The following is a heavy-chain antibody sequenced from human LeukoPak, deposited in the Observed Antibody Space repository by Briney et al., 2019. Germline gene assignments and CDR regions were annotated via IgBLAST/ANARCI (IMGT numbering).Heavy chain of an antibody. V-gene: IGHV3-33*01. CDR3: ARESDLGGAFDI. Sequence: GGSLRLSCAASGFSFSIYGMHWVRQAPGKGLEWAAVIWYDGSNKNYADSVKGRFTISRDNSKNTLYLQMNSLRAEDTAVYYCARESDLGGAFDIWGQGTMVTVSS. CDR1: GFSFSIYG. J-gene: IGHJ3*02. D-gene: IGHD3-16*01. CDR2: IWYDGSNK.